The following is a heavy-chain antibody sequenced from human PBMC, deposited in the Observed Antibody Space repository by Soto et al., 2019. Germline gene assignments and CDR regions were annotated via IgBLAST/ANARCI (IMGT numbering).Heavy chain of an antibody. CDR3: ARDGRRVVATLYYYDLDV. J-gene: IGHJ6*02. Sequence: ASVKVSCKASGYIFNTHDLHWVRQAPGQRLEWMGWINVAHGNTKYSQKFQDRVTITRDTSASTAYMELSSLRSEDTAVYYCARDGRRVVATLYYYDLDVWGQGTTVTVS. CDR2: INVAHGNT. CDR1: GYIFNTHD. D-gene: IGHD2-15*01. V-gene: IGHV1-3*01.